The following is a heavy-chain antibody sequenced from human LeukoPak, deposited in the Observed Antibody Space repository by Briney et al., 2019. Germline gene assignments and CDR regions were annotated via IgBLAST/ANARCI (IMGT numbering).Heavy chain of an antibody. CDR2: INPNDGDT. CDR1: GYTLTDYY. J-gene: IGHJ4*02. D-gene: IGHD2-2*01. Sequence: ASVQVSCKASGYTLTDYYMHWVRQAPGQGFEWMGWINPNDGDTNYAQKSQGRVTMTRDTSINTAHMEVSKLRSDDAAVYYCARANFLYCSSTTCLFDYWGQGTLVTVSS. CDR3: ARANFLYCSSTTCLFDY. V-gene: IGHV1-2*02.